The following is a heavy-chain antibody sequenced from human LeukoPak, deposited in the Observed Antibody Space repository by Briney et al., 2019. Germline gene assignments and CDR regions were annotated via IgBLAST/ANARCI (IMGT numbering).Heavy chain of an antibody. CDR1: GYTFTSYY. J-gene: IGHJ6*02. D-gene: IGHD3-3*01. V-gene: IGHV1-46*01. Sequence: ASVKVSCKASGYTFTSYYMHWVRQAPGQGLEWMGIINPSGGSTSYAQKFQGRVTMTRDTSTSTVYMELSSLRSEGTAVYYCARAPMDIRFLEWLSLNYYYYYGMDVWGQGTTVTVSS. CDR3: ARAPMDIRFLEWLSLNYYYYYGMDV. CDR2: INPSGGST.